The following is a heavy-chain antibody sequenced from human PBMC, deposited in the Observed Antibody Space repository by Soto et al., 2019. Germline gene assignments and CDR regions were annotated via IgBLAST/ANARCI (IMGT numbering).Heavy chain of an antibody. Sequence: LQLQESGPGLVKPSETLSLTCTVTGGSISRSHNFWGWIRQPPGKGLELIGSIFYSGTPYNNPSINSRDTLYVATSKTQFSLKLNSVTAADTAVYYCALYYGDYKAYFDYWGQGTLVTVSS. V-gene: IGHV4-39*01. CDR1: GGSISRSHNF. D-gene: IGHD4-17*01. CDR3: ALYYGDYKAYFDY. J-gene: IGHJ4*02. CDR2: IFYSGTP.